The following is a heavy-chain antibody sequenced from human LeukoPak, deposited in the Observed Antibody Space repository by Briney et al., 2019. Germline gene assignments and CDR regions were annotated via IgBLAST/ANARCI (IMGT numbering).Heavy chain of an antibody. J-gene: IGHJ6*02. V-gene: IGHV1-18*01. CDR3: AREWGYSSSWYVVGYYYGMDV. Sequence: GASVKVSYKASGYTFTSYGISWGRQAPGQGLEWMGWISAYNGNTNYAQKLQGRVTMTTDTSTSTAYMELRSLRSDDTAVYYCAREWGYSSSWYVVGYYYGMDVWGQGTTVTVSS. D-gene: IGHD6-13*01. CDR2: ISAYNGNT. CDR1: GYTFTSYG.